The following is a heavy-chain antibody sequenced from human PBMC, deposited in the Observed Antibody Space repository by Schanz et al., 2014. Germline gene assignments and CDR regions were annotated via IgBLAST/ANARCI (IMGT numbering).Heavy chain of an antibody. V-gene: IGHV3-11*05. D-gene: IGHD3-22*01. Sequence: VQLVESGGGLVQPGGSLRLSCVASGFTFSDYYMAWIRQAPGKGLEWVSHISGSSIHKNYADSVKGRFSISRDNGETSVYLQINSLRVEDTAVYYCARGREVVAKIFDVWGQGTMVTVSS. CDR1: GFTFSDYY. CDR2: ISGSSIHK. CDR3: ARGREVVAKIFDV. J-gene: IGHJ3*01.